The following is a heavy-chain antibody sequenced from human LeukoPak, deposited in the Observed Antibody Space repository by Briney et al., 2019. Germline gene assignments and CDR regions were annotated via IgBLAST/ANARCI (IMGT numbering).Heavy chain of an antibody. D-gene: IGHD3-10*01. CDR3: ARASVRGAQYFDY. J-gene: IGHJ4*02. CDR1: GGTFSSYA. CDR2: IIPILGIA. Sequence: GASVKVSCKASGGTFSSYAISWVRQALGQGLEWMGRIIPILGIANYAQKFQGGVTITADKSTSTAYMELSSLRSEDTAVYYCARASVRGAQYFDYWGQGTLVTVSS. V-gene: IGHV1-69*04.